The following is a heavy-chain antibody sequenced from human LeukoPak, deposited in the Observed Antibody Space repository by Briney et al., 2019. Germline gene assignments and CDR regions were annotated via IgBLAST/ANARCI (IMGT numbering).Heavy chain of an antibody. CDR1: GGSISSTNYY. J-gene: IGHJ6*02. V-gene: IGHV4-39*01. CDR3: FLPGPYFSNYDVDV. Sequence: SETLSLTCTVSGGSISSTNYYWGWIRQPPGKGLEWIGNVYYTGSTYYNTSLKSRVTISVDTSKNQFSLELSSVTAADTAVYYCFLPGPYFSNYDVDVWGQGATVTVSS. CDR2: VYYTGST. D-gene: IGHD2/OR15-2a*01.